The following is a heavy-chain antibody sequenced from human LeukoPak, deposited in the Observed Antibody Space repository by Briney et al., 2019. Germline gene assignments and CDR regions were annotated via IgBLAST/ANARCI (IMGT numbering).Heavy chain of an antibody. CDR1: GYTLTDYY. CDR2: INPNSGAT. J-gene: IGHJ6*02. Sequence: ASVKVSCKASGYTLTDYYLHWVRQAPGQGLKWMGWINPNSGATHYAQSFQARFTMTRDTSIASSYMELTGLESDDTAVYYCARDSGSGSGWYGGMDVWGQGTTVTVSS. V-gene: IGHV1-2*02. D-gene: IGHD6-19*01. CDR3: ARDSGSGSGWYGGMDV.